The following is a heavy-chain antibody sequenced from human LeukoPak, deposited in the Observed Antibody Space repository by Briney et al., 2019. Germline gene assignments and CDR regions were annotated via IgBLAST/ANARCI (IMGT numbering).Heavy chain of an antibody. D-gene: IGHD2-15*01. CDR3: ARWSCSGGSCFSDY. V-gene: IGHV3-23*01. J-gene: IGHJ4*02. CDR2: ISGSGGST. CDR1: GFTFSSYA. Sequence: PGGSLRLSCAASGFTFSSYAMSWVRQAPGKGLEWVSAISGSGGSTYYADSVKGRFTISRDNSKDTMYLEMTNLRAEDTAVYYGARWSCSGGSCFSDYWGQGTLVTVSS.